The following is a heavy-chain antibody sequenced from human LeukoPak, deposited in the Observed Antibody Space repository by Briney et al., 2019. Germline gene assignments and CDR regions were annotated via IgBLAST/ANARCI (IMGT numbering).Heavy chain of an antibody. CDR2: IYYSGST. J-gene: IGHJ4*02. CDR3: ARDHGFGPGSFDY. D-gene: IGHD3-10*01. CDR1: DGSISSYY. Sequence: SETLSLTCTVSDGSISSYYWSWIRQPPGKGLEWIGYIYYSGSTNYNPSLKSRVTISVDTSKNQFSLKLSSVTAADTAVYYCARDHGFGPGSFDYWGQGTLVTVSS. V-gene: IGHV4-59*01.